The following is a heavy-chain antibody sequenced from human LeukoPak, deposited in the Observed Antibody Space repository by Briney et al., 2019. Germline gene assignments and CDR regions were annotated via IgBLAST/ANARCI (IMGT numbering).Heavy chain of an antibody. CDR2: IIPIFGTA. CDR3: ARGTDSSSWYANDAFDV. D-gene: IGHD6-13*01. J-gene: IGHJ3*01. CDR1: GGTFSSYA. Sequence: SVKVSCKASGGTFSSYAISWVRQAPGQGLEWMGGIIPIFGTANYAQKFQGRVIMTRDTSTSTVYMELSSLRSEDTAVYYCARGTDSSSWYANDAFDVWGQGTMLTVS. V-gene: IGHV1-69*05.